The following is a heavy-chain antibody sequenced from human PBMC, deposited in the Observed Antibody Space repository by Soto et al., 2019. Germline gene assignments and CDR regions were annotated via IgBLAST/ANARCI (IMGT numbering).Heavy chain of an antibody. D-gene: IGHD5-18*01. CDR1: AGSISRYY. V-gene: IGHV4-59*01. Sequence: HVQLQESGPGLVKPSEPLSLTCSVSAGSISRYYWGWVRQSPGEGLEWIVHISYTVDASYNPSLKSRVTISLDTSKNQIALSLMSVTAADTAVYYCVGSLMSRAMESFDYWGQGTLVTVTS. J-gene: IGHJ4*02. CDR2: ISYTVDA. CDR3: VGSLMSRAMESFDY.